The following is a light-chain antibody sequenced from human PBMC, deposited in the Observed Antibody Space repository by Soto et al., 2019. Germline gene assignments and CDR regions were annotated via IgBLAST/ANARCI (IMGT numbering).Light chain of an antibody. J-gene: IGKJ2*01. V-gene: IGKV1-39*01. CDR1: QGTSST. CDR2: AAS. CDR3: QHSYSTPYT. Sequence: DIQLTQSPSSLSASVGARVTITCRASQGTSSTVNWDQQKPGKAPKLLIYAASSLQSGVPSRFSGSRSGTAFTLTISSLQPEDFATYYWQHSYSTPYTFGQGTKLEIK.